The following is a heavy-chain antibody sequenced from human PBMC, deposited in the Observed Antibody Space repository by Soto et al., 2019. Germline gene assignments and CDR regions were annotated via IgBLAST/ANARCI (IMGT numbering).Heavy chain of an antibody. CDR2: VDNSGTS. Sequence: SETLSLTCAVSGDSISSYYWSWLRQSPGKGLEWIGYVDNSGTSNYNPSLKSRVTISVDTSKNQFSLKLTSVTAADTAVYFCARSRRGVSTDWFDPWGQGTLVTVSS. CDR3: ARSRRGVSTDWFDP. J-gene: IGHJ5*02. CDR1: GDSISSYY. D-gene: IGHD2-2*01. V-gene: IGHV4-59*01.